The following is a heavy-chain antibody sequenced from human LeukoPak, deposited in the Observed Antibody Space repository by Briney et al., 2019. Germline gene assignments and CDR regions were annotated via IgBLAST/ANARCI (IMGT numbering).Heavy chain of an antibody. CDR2: INHSGST. V-gene: IGHV4-34*01. CDR1: GGSFSCYY. D-gene: IGHD6-6*01. Sequence: PSETLSLTCAVYGGSFSCYYWSWIRQPPRKGLEWIGEINHSGSTNYNPSLKSRVTISVDTSKNQFSLKLSSVAAADTAVYYCARGLRGSSLYYYYYYYMDVWGKGTTVTASS. CDR3: ARGLRGSSLYYYYYYYMDV. J-gene: IGHJ6*03.